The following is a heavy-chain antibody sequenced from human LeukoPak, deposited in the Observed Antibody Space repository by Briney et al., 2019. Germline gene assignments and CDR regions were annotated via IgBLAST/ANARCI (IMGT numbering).Heavy chain of an antibody. Sequence: TLSLTCTVSGGSLNSSSYYWSWSRQPAGKGLEWIGRIYTSGSTNYNPSLKSRVTISVDTTKNQFSLKRSSLTAAEPAVYYCAGTGYCSGGSCYHYYYYYMDVWGKATTVTIS. V-gene: IGHV4-61*02. CDR2: IYTSGST. D-gene: IGHD2-15*01. CDR1: GGSLNSSSYY. J-gene: IGHJ6*03. CDR3: AGTGYCSGGSCYHYYYYYMDV.